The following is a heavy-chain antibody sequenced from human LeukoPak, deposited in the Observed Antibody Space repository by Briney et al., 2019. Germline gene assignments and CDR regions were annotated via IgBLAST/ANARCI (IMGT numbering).Heavy chain of an antibody. D-gene: IGHD3/OR15-3a*01. Sequence: PGGSLRLSCAASGFTFSSDWMSWVRQAPGKGLEWVANIKQDGSEKYYVDSVKGRFTISRDNAKNSLYLQMNSLRAEDTAVYYCASRGPEYYYYYYGMDVWGQGTTVTVSS. CDR2: IKQDGSEK. J-gene: IGHJ6*02. CDR3: ASRGPEYYYYYYGMDV. CDR1: GFTFSSDW. V-gene: IGHV3-7*01.